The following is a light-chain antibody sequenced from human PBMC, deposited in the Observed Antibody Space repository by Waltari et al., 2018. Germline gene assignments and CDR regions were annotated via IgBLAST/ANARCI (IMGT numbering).Light chain of an antibody. Sequence: QSALTQPASASGSPGQSITISCTGTSSDVGGYNFVSWYQQHPGKAPKLMIYDVINRPSVFSSRFSGSKSGNTASLTISGLQAEDEAYYYCYSYTTSSTYVFGTGTQVTVL. CDR2: DVI. CDR1: SSDVGGYNF. CDR3: YSYTTSSTYV. V-gene: IGLV2-14*03. J-gene: IGLJ1*01.